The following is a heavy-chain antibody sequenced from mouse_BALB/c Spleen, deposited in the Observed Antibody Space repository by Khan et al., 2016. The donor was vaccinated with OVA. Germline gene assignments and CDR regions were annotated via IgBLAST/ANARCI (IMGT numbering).Heavy chain of an antibody. V-gene: IGHV5-6*01. D-gene: IGHD4-1*01. CDR2: INSDGDYT. J-gene: IGHJ3*01. CDR1: GFSFSTYG. CDR3: ASHLTGSFAY. Sequence: EVELVESGGDLVKPGGSLRLSCAASGFSFSTYGMSWVRQPPDKRLEWVATINSDGDYTYSPDTVKGRFTISSNNAENTLYLQMSRLQSEDTAIYYCASHLTGSFAYWGQGTLVTVSA.